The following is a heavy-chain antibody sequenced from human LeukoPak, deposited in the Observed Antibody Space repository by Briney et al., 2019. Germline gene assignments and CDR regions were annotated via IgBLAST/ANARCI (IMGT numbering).Heavy chain of an antibody. CDR2: MNPNSGNT. J-gene: IGHJ5*02. D-gene: IGHD4-17*01. CDR3: ARASRLRCNWFDP. Sequence: ASVKVSCKASGYTFTGYYMHWVRQAPGQGLEWMGWMNPNSGNTGYAQKFQGRVTITRNTSISTAYMELSSLRSEDTAVYYCARASRLRCNWFDPWGQGTLVTVSS. V-gene: IGHV1-8*03. CDR1: GYTFTGYY.